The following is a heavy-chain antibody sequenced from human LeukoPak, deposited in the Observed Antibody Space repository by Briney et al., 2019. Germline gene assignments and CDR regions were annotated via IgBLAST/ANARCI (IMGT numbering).Heavy chain of an antibody. Sequence: ASVKVSCKASGYTFTGYYMHWVRQAPGQGLEWMGRINPNSGGTNYAQKFQGRVTMTRDTSISTAYMELSRLRSDDTAVYYCARDTNWNDAWFDPWGQGTLVTVSS. CDR1: GYTFTGYY. D-gene: IGHD1-1*01. CDR2: INPNSGGT. J-gene: IGHJ5*02. CDR3: ARDTNWNDAWFDP. V-gene: IGHV1-2*06.